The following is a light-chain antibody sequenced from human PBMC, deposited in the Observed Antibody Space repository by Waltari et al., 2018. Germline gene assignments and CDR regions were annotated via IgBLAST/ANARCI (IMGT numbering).Light chain of an antibody. CDR2: KAS. CDR1: QSIRNL. CDR3: QQYNSYAYT. J-gene: IGKJ2*01. Sequence: DIQMTQSPSTLSASVGDRVTVTCRASQSIRNLLAWYQQKPGKAPNLLISKASNSESGVPSRFSGSGSGTEFTLTIGSLQPDDFATYYCQQYNSYAYTFGQGTKLEIK. V-gene: IGKV1-5*03.